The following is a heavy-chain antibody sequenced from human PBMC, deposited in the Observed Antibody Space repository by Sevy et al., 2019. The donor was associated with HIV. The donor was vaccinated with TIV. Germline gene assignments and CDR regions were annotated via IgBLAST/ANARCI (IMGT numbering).Heavy chain of an antibody. CDR1: GFTFNDYA. Sequence: GGSLRLSCAASGFTFNDYALHWVRQAPGKGLEWVAIISSDGDNTYYADTVKGRFTISRDNWKNTVYLQMNRLRAEDTEFYYCVREGAPYRNIRYCSGNNCFYNWFDPWGQGTLVTVSS. CDR2: ISSDGDNT. V-gene: IGHV3-30-3*01. D-gene: IGHD2-15*01. J-gene: IGHJ5*02. CDR3: VREGAPYRNIRYCSGNNCFYNWFDP.